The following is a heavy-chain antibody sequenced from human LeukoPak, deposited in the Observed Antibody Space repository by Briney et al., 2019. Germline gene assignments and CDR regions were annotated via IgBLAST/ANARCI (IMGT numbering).Heavy chain of an antibody. V-gene: IGHV7-4-1*02. D-gene: IGHD6-6*01. CDR1: GYTFTSYA. CDR3: ARDPRGIAARLFDY. J-gene: IGHJ4*02. CDR2: INTNTGNP. Sequence: ASVKVSCKASGYTFTSYAMNWVRQAPAQGLEWMGWINTNTGNPTYAQGFTGRFVFSLDTSVSTAYLQISSLKAEDTAVYYCARDPRGIAARLFDYWGQGTLVTVSS.